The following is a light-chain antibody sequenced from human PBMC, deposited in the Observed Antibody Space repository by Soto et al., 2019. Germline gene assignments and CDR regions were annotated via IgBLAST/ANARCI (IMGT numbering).Light chain of an antibody. CDR2: GDS. Sequence: QSVLTQPPSDSGAPGQRVTICCTGSSSNIGADYDVHWYQQLPGTAPKVLIYGDSNRPSGVPDRFSASKSGTSASLAISGLQSEDEADYYCQSYDSSLSGSSVFGTGTKLTVL. CDR3: QSYDSSLSGSSV. CDR1: SSNIGADYD. V-gene: IGLV1-40*01. J-gene: IGLJ1*01.